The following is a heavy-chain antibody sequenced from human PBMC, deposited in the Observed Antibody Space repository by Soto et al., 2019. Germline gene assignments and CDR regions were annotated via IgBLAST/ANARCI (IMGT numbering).Heavy chain of an antibody. V-gene: IGHV1-18*01. CDR2: ISAYNGNT. CDR3: ARLPPFMTTVVTSGLWTYYGMDV. D-gene: IGHD4-17*01. Sequence: ASVKVACKASGYTFTSYCISWVRQAPGQGLEWMGWISAYNGNTNYAQKLQGRVTMTTDTSTSTAYMELRSLRSDDTAVYYCARLPPFMTTVVTSGLWTYYGMDVWGQGTTVTVSS. CDR1: GYTFTSYC. J-gene: IGHJ6*02.